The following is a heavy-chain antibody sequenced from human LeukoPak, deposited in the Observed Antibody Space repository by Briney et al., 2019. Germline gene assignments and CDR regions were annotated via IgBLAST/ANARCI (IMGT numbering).Heavy chain of an antibody. Sequence: PGGSLRLSCAASGFTFSSYAMSWVRQAPGKGLEWVSAISGSGGSTYYADSVKGRFTISRDNSKNTRYLQMNSLRAEDTAVYYCAKDGDSSGWLYNIYFDYWGQGTLVTVSS. V-gene: IGHV3-23*01. CDR1: GFTFSSYA. J-gene: IGHJ4*02. CDR2: ISGSGGST. CDR3: AKDGDSSGWLYNIYFDY. D-gene: IGHD6-19*01.